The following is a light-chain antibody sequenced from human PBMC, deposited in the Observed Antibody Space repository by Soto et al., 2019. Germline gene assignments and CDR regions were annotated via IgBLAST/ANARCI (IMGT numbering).Light chain of an antibody. J-gene: IGKJ3*01. CDR1: QGISNL. V-gene: IGKV1-27*01. CDR3: QKYSSAPFT. CDR2: AAS. Sequence: QSPSSLSASVGGRITISCRASQGISNLLAWYQQKPGKAPKLLIYAASTLQSGVPSRISGSGSGTDFTLTISSLQPEDVATYYCQKYSSAPFTFGPGTKVDIK.